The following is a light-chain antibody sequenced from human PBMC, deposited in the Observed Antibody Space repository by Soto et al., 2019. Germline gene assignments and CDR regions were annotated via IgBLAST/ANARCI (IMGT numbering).Light chain of an antibody. CDR2: GAS. J-gene: IGKJ1*01. Sequence: ELVWTQAPGTLSLSPGERATLSCRASQSVSSTYLAWYQQKPGQAPSLLSYGASSRATGIPDRFSGSGSGTDFSLTISRLEPEDFAMYYWQRYGSSWTFGQGTKVEFK. CDR3: QRYGSSWT. CDR1: QSVSSTY. V-gene: IGKV3-20*01.